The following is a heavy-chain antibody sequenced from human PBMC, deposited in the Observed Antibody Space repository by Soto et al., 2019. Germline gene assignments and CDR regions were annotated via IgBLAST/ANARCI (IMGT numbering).Heavy chain of an antibody. CDR3: ARGRSSSGWQSGEYFDY. J-gene: IGHJ4*02. D-gene: IGHD6-19*01. CDR1: GGSIRSPNL. V-gene: IGHV4-4*02. CDR2: IYHIGST. Sequence: SETLSLTCAVSGGSIRSPNLWTWVRQPPGKGLEWIGEIYHIGSTYYNPSLKSRVTISVDTSKNQFSLKLSSVTAADTAVYYCARGRSSSGWQSGEYFDYWGQGTLVTVSS.